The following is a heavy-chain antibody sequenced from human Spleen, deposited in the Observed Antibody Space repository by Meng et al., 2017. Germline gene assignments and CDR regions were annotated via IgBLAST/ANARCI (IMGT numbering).Heavy chain of an antibody. CDR1: GFTLSSYA. V-gene: IGHV3-30*04. D-gene: IGHD6-13*01. CDR3: AREMYTSSWYYGIDY. Sequence: GESLKISCAASGFTLSSYAMHWVRQAPGKGLEWVAVISYDGSNKYYADSVKGRFTISRDNAKNSLFLQMNSLRVDDTAVYYCAREMYTSSWYYGIDYWGQGVLVTVSS. J-gene: IGHJ4*02. CDR2: ISYDGSNK.